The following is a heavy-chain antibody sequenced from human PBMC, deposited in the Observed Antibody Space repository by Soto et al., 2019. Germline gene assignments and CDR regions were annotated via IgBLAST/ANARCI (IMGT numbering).Heavy chain of an antibody. CDR2: IYPGDLDI. J-gene: IGHJ6*02. Sequence: ESLKISCQGSGYTFTRYWIGWVRQMPGKGLEWMGIIYPGDLDIRYSPSFRGQVTISVDRSTSTAYLQWKSLKASDTAIYYCVREALRGGSYYYGMDVWGQGTTVTVSS. CDR1: GYTFTRYW. D-gene: IGHD6-25*01. V-gene: IGHV5-51*01. CDR3: VREALRGGSYYYGMDV.